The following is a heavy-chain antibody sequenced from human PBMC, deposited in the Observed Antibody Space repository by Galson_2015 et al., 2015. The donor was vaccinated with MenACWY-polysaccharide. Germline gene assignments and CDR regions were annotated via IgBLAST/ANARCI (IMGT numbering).Heavy chain of an antibody. V-gene: IGHV3-21*01. J-gene: IGHJ4*02. CDR1: GFTFSSYS. D-gene: IGHD4-17*01. Sequence: SLRLSCAASGFTFSSYSMNWVRQAPGKGLEWVSSISSSSSYIYYADSVKGRFTISRDNAKNSLYLQMNSLRAEDTAVYYCARDSDGDYAFDYWGQGTLVTVSS. CDR2: ISSSSSYI. CDR3: ARDSDGDYAFDY.